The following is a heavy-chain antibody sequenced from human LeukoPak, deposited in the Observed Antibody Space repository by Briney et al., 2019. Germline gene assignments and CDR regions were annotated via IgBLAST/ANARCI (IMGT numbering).Heavy chain of an antibody. D-gene: IGHD2-15*01. V-gene: IGHV1-2*02. CDR1: GYTFSGYY. J-gene: IGHJ4*02. Sequence: ASVKVSCKASGYTFSGYYIYWVRQAPGQGIEWVGWSNPNGGGTNSAQKFQGRVTMTRDTSISTAYMELSRLRSDDTAVYYCARGGTIYCSGVGCYSNPADHWGQGTLVTVSS. CDR2: SNPNGGGT. CDR3: ARGGTIYCSGVGCYSNPADH.